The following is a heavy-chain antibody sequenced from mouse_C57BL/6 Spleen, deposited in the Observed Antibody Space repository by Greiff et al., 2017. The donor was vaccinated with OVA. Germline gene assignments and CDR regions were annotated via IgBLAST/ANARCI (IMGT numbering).Heavy chain of an antibody. V-gene: IGHV7-3*01. J-gene: IGHJ3*01. CDR2: IRNKANGYTT. Sequence: EVKLVESGGGLVQPGGSLSLSCAASGFTFTDYYMSWVRQPPGKALEWLGFIRNKANGYTTEYSASVKGRFTISRDNSQSILYLQMNALRAEDSATYYCARYWGALFAYWGQGTLVTVSA. CDR1: GFTFTDYY. CDR3: ARYWGALFAY.